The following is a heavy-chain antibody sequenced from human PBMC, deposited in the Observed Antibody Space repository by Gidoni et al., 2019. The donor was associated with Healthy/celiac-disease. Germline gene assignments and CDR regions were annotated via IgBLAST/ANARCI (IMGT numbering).Heavy chain of an antibody. D-gene: IGHD2-8*01. CDR3: AKDGCTNGVCYNLPGRGWFDP. CDR2: ISGSGGST. Sequence: EVQLVESGGGLVQTGGSLRPSCAASGLPFSSYPMSRVRQAPGRGLEWCSAISGSGGSTYYADSVKGRFTISRDNSKNTLYLKMNSLRAEDTAVYYCAKDGCTNGVCYNLPGRGWFDPWGQGTLVTVSS. J-gene: IGHJ5*02. CDR1: GLPFSSYP. V-gene: IGHV3-23*04.